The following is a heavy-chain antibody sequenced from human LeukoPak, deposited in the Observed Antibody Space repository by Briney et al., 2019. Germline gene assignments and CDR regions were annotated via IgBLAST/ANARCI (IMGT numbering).Heavy chain of an antibody. CDR1: GFTFSSYA. CDR3: AKGWQQLSSYPFDY. J-gene: IGHJ4*02. D-gene: IGHD6-13*01. CDR2: ISGSGGST. Sequence: GGSLRLSCAASGFTFSSYAMSWVRQAPGKGLEWVSAISGSGGSTYYADSVKGRFTISRGNSKNTLYLQMNSLRAEDTAVYYCAKGWQQLSSYPFDYWGQGTLVTVSS. V-gene: IGHV3-23*01.